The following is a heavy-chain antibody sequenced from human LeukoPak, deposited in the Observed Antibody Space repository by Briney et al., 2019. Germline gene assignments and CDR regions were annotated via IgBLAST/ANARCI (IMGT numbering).Heavy chain of an antibody. CDR1: RGSISSYY. CDR2: IYTSGST. CDR3: ARDSRSSGWSRYYYMDV. J-gene: IGHJ6*03. V-gene: IGHV4-4*07. D-gene: IGHD6-19*01. Sequence: SETLSLTCTVSRGSISSYYWSWIRQPAGKGLEWIGRIYTSGSTNYNPSLKSRVTMSVDTSKNQFSLKLSSVTAADTAVYYCARDSRSSGWSRYYYMDVWGKGTTVTVSS.